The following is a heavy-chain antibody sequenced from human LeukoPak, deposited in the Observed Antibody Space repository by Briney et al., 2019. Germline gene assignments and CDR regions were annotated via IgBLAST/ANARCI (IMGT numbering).Heavy chain of an antibody. V-gene: IGHV3-30*18. J-gene: IGHJ6*04. CDR2: ISYDGSNK. CDR3: AKERGYDILTGYYSYGMDV. D-gene: IGHD3-9*01. CDR1: GFTFSSYG. Sequence: PGRSLRLSCAASGFTFSSYGMHWVRQAPGKGLEWVAVISYDGSNKYYADSVKGRFTISRDNSKNTLYLQMNSLRAEDTAVYYCAKERGYDILTGYYSYGMDVWGKGTTVTVSS.